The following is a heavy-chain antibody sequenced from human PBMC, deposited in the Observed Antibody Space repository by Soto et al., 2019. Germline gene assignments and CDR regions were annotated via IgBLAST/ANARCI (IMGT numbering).Heavy chain of an antibody. D-gene: IGHD5-12*01. CDR3: ARERGATILGMDV. CDR1: GGSISSGGYY. CDR2: IYYSGST. Sequence: QVQLQESGPGLVKPSQTLSLTCTVSGGSISSGGYYWSWIRQHPGKGLEWIGYIYYSGSTYYNPSLKSRVTISGDSSKNQCSRKLSSVTAADTAVYYCARERGATILGMDVWGQGTTVTVSS. V-gene: IGHV4-31*03. J-gene: IGHJ6*02.